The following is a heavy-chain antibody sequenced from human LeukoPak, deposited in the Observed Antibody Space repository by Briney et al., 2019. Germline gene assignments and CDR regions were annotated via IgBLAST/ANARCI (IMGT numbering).Heavy chain of an antibody. CDR1: GGSISSSSYY. D-gene: IGHD4-17*01. CDR2: IYYSGST. CDR3: ARTQDYGDSLRDY. J-gene: IGHJ4*02. V-gene: IGHV4-39*01. Sequence: PSETPSLTCTLSGGSISSSSYYWGWIRQPPGKGLEWIGSIYYSGSTYYNPSLKSRVTISVDTSKNQFSLKLSSVTAADTAVYYCARTQDYGDSLRDYWAQGTLVTVSS.